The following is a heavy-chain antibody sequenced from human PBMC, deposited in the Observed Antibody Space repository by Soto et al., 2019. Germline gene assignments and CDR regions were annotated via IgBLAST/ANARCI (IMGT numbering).Heavy chain of an antibody. J-gene: IGHJ6*02. CDR2: INHSGST. V-gene: IGHV4-34*01. Sequence: SETLSLTCAVYGGSFSGYYWSWIRQSPGKGLEWIGEINHSGSTNYNPSLKSRVTISVDTSKNQFSLKLSSVTAADTAVYYCARGAYRALGGSSGWYYYYGMDVWGQGTTVTVSS. CDR3: ARGAYRALGGSSGWYYYYGMDV. D-gene: IGHD6-19*01. CDR1: GGSFSGYY.